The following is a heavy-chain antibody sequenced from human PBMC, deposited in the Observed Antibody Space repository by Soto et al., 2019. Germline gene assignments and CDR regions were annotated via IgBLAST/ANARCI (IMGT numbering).Heavy chain of an antibody. CDR1: GYTFTSYD. J-gene: IGHJ4*02. D-gene: IGHD2-15*01. CDR2: MNPNSGNT. V-gene: IGHV1-8*01. Sequence: ASVKVSCKDSGYTFTSYDINWVRQATGQGLEWMGWMNPNSGNTGHAQKFQGRVTMTRNTSISTAYMELSSLRSEDTAVYYCARGPGYCSGGSCYGEDYWGQGTLVTVSS. CDR3: ARGPGYCSGGSCYGEDY.